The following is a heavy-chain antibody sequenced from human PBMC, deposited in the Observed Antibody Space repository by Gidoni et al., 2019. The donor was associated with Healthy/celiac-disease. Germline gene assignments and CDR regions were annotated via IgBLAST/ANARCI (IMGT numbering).Heavy chain of an antibody. D-gene: IGHD5-12*01. CDR3: ARDRSGYDYFDY. CDR2: ISSSSSYI. V-gene: IGHV3-21*01. J-gene: IGHJ4*02. Sequence: EVQLVESGGGLVKPGWSLRLSCAASGFTFSSYSMNWVRQAPGKGLEWVSSISSSSSYIYYADSVKGRFTISRDNAKNSLYLQMNSLRAEDTAVYYCARDRSGYDYFDYWGQGTLVTVSS. CDR1: GFTFSSYS.